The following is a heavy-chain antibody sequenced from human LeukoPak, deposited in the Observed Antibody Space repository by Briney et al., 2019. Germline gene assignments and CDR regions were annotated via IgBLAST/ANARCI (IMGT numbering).Heavy chain of an antibody. CDR1: GFTFSSYS. D-gene: IGHD6-6*01. CDR2: ISSSSSYI. V-gene: IGHV3-21*01. CDR3: ARDTASIAARPDYFDY. J-gene: IGHJ4*02. Sequence: GGSLRLSCAASGFTFSSYSMNWVRQAPGKGLEWVSSISSSSSYIYYADSVKGRFTISRDNAKNSLYPQMNSLRAEDTAVYYCARDTASIAARPDYFDYWGQGTLVTVSS.